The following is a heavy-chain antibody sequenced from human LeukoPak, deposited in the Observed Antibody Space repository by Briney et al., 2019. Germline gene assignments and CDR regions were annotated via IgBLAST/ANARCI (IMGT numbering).Heavy chain of an antibody. V-gene: IGHV3-7*01. CDR2: INERGTEE. CDR1: GFSFSSFW. Sequence: GGSLRLSCGASGFSFSSFWMTWVRQPPGKGLEWVANINERGTEEHYVDSVKGRFTISRDNAMNSLYLQMSSLRAEDTAVYYCATDRGWRTSGYYLYYFEYWGQGTLVTFSS. CDR3: ATDRGWRTSGYYLYYFEY. D-gene: IGHD3-3*01. J-gene: IGHJ4*02.